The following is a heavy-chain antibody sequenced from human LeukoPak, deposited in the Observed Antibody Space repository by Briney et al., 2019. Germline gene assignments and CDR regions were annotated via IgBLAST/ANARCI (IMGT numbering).Heavy chain of an antibody. CDR3: ARDVFRAFDI. CDR2: FYYSGST. CDR1: GGSISSYY. Sequence: PSETLSLICTVSGGSISSYYRSWIQQPPGKGLEWIGYFYYSGSTNYNPSLKSRVTISVDTSKNQFSLKLSSVTAADTAVYYCARDVFRAFDIWGQGSMVTVS. J-gene: IGHJ3*02. D-gene: IGHD3-10*02. V-gene: IGHV4-59*01.